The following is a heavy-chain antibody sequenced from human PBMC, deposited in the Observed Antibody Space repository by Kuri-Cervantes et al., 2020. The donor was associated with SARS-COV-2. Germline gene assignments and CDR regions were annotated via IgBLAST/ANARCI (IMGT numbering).Heavy chain of an antibody. Sequence: ASVKVSCKASGYTFTSYGISWVRQAPGQGLEWMGWINPNSGGTNYAQKFQGRVTMTRDTSISTAYMELSRLRSDDTAVYYCARGGVEWLVVAATRGHNWFDPWGQGTLVTVSS. V-gene: IGHV1-2*02. J-gene: IGHJ5*02. CDR3: ARGGVEWLVVAATRGHNWFDP. CDR1: GYTFTSYG. CDR2: INPNSGGT. D-gene: IGHD2-15*01.